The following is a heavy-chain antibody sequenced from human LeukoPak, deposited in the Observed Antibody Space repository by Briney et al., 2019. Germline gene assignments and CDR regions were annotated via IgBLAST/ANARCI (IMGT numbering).Heavy chain of an antibody. V-gene: IGHV4-34*01. CDR2: INHSGST. CDR1: GFTFSSYA. J-gene: IGHJ3*02. Sequence: GSLRLSCAASGFTFSSYAMSWIRQPPGKGLEWIGEINHSGSTNYNPSLKSRVTISVDTSKNQFSLKLSSVTAADTAVYYCARGPDIVVVPAATHNWNYVSAFDIWGQGTMVTVSS. CDR3: ARGPDIVVVPAATHNWNYVSAFDI. D-gene: IGHD2-2*01.